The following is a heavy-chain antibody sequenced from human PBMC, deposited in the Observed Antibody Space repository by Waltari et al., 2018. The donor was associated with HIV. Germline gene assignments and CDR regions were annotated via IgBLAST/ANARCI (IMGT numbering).Heavy chain of an antibody. D-gene: IGHD3-22*01. CDR2: IGYDGSNK. Sequence: QVHLVEAGGGVVQPGGSLRLSCAASEFTFSNYGMHWVRQAPGKGLEWVAFIGYDGSNKNYADSVKGRFTISRDNSKNTLYLQMNSLRPGDTAVYYCAKEGAKSSGSVFDYWGQGTLVTVSS. CDR3: AKEGAKSSGSVFDY. J-gene: IGHJ4*02. CDR1: EFTFSNYG. V-gene: IGHV3-30*02.